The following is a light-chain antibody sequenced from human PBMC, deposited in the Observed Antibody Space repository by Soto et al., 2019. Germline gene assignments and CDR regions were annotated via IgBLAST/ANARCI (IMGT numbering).Light chain of an antibody. V-gene: IGKV3-20*01. Sequence: EIVLTQSPGTLSLSPGEGATLSCRASQSISSNYLAWYQQKPGQAPRLLISGASSRATGIPDRFSGSGSGTHFTLTISRLEPEDLAVYYCQQYGRSPPWTFGQGTKVEIK. J-gene: IGKJ1*01. CDR1: QSISSNY. CDR2: GAS. CDR3: QQYGRSPPWT.